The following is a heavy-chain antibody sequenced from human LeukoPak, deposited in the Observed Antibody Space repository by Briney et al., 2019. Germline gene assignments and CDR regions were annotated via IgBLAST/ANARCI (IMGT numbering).Heavy chain of an antibody. V-gene: IGHV3-11*01. Sequence: PGGSLRLSCAASGFTFSNYWMSWIRQAPGKGLEWISYIGSSGTIIYDADSVKGRFTISRGNAKNSLYLQMNSLRAEDTAMYYCARGATEGGSYFYYYLDVWGKGTTVTVSS. CDR1: GFTFSNYW. CDR2: IGSSGTII. CDR3: ARGATEGGSYFYYYLDV. J-gene: IGHJ6*03. D-gene: IGHD1-14*01.